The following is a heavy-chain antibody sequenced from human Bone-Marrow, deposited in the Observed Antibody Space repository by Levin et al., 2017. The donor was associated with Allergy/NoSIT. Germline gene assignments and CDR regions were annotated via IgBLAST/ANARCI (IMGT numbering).Heavy chain of an antibody. J-gene: IGHJ4*02. D-gene: IGHD5-18*01. CDR1: GYSFTSYY. CDR3: ARVDTDSWPLGGY. CDR2: INPSGGRT. V-gene: IGHV1-46*01. Sequence: GESLKISCKASGYSFTSYYVHWVRQAPGQGLEWMGLINPSGGRTTYARKFQGIITMTSDTSSSTVYLELSSLNSDDSAVYYCARVDTDSWPLGGYWGQGTLVTVSS.